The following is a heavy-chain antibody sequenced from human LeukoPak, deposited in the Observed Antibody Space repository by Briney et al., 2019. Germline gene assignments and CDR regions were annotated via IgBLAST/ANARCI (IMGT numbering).Heavy chain of an antibody. Sequence: PSQTLSLTCTVSGGSISSGGYYWSWIRQHPGTGLEWIGYIYYSGSTYYNPSLKSRVTTSVDTSKNQFSLKLSSVTAADTAVYYCGRAPRYSGYDPAYYFDYWGQGTLVTVSS. CDR1: GGSISSGGYY. V-gene: IGHV4-31*03. CDR3: GRAPRYSGYDPAYYFDY. J-gene: IGHJ4*02. D-gene: IGHD5-12*01. CDR2: IYYSGST.